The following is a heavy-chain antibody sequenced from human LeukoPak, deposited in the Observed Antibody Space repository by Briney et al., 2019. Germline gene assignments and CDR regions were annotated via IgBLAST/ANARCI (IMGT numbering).Heavy chain of an antibody. D-gene: IGHD1-14*01. CDR3: ARAAPGFCDY. CDR2: IIAYNGNT. CDR1: VYTFTSYV. J-gene: IGHJ4*02. Sequence: ASVKVSCKASVYTFTSYVISWVRQAPGQGLEWMGWIIAYNGNTNYAQKLQGRVTLTPETSTSTAYMQLRRLRSDDKAVYYFARAAPGFCDYWGQGTLVTVSS. V-gene: IGHV1-18*01.